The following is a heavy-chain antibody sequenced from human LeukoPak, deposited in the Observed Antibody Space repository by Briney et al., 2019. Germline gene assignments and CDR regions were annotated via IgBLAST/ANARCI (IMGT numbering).Heavy chain of an antibody. CDR3: AKDPAVANTARRFQH. V-gene: IGHV3-23*01. J-gene: IGHJ1*01. CDR2: ISDSGGTT. D-gene: IGHD6-19*01. Sequence: QSGGSLRLSCAASGFTFSSFAMSWVRQAPGKGLEWVSVISDSGGTTFYADSVKGRFTISRDNSKNTLYLQMNSLRVEDTAVYYCAKDPAVANTARRFQHWGQGTLVTVTS. CDR1: GFTFSSFA.